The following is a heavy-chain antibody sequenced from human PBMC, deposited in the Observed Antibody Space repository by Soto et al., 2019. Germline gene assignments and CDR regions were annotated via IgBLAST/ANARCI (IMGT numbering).Heavy chain of an antibody. CDR2: IYYSGST. Sequence: PSETLSLTCTVSGGSISSGGYYWSWIRQHPGKGLEWIGYIYYSGSTYYNPSLKSRVTISVDMSKNQFSLKLSSVAAADTAVYYCARDSVVPAAHDTTGYYTRIFDYWGQGTLVTVSS. CDR1: GGSISSGGYY. D-gene: IGHD2-2*01. CDR3: ARDSVVPAAHDTTGYYTRIFDY. J-gene: IGHJ4*02. V-gene: IGHV4-31*03.